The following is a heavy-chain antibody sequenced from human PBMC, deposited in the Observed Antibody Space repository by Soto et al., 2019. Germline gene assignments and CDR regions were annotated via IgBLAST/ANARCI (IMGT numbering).Heavy chain of an antibody. CDR2: ISQSGST. J-gene: IGHJ4*02. CDR3: ARAYDFWSGSLDS. D-gene: IGHD3-3*01. V-gene: IGHV4-30-2*06. CDR1: GGSVSSGDYT. Sequence: QLQLQESGSGLVRPSQTLSLTCTVSGGSVSSGDYTWNWIRQSPGKGLEWIGYISQSGSTDYNPSLKSRVTISVDRSKNQCSLRLSSVTAADTAFYFCARAYDFWSGSLDSWGQGTLVTVSS.